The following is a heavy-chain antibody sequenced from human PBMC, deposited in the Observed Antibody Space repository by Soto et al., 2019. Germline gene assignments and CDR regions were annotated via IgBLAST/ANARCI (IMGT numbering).Heavy chain of an antibody. D-gene: IGHD2-2*01. V-gene: IGHV1-18*01. CDR2: FNAKHGKT. Sequence: QVQLVQSGAEVKKPGASVQVSCKASGYTFTEYGISWVRQAPGQGLEWMGCFNAKHGKTYCAQKFQGRVTMTTDTSTNTAYLEVRRLRSDDTAMYYCAREWCTTTSCYGVDYWGQGTLVTVSS. CDR3: AREWCTTTSCYGVDY. CDR1: GYTFTEYG. J-gene: IGHJ4*02.